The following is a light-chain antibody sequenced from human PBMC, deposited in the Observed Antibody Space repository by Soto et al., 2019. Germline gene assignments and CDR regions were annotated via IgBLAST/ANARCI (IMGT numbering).Light chain of an antibody. CDR3: QQYNNCLPWT. J-gene: IGKJ1*01. CDR2: GAS. V-gene: IGKV3-15*01. CDR1: KSVSRS. Sequence: ELVMTQCPATLSMSPGQRTTLSCRASKSVSRSLAAYQQKPGQTPRLLLYGASTRANGIPARLSRSGSGGAFTLTISSMQHEDFAVTYCQQYNNCLPWTCGQGTKVDIK.